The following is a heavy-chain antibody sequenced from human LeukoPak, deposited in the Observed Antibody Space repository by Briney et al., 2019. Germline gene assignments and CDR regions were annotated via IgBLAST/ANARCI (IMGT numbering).Heavy chain of an antibody. CDR3: ARSRHGSGNYYYYMDV. Sequence: SVKVSCKASGGTFSSYAISWVRQAPGQGLEWMGGIIPIFGTANYAQKFQGRVTITADESTSTAYMELSSLRSEDTAVYYCARSRHGSGNYYYYMDVWGKGTTVTISS. CDR2: IIPIFGTA. D-gene: IGHD3-10*01. J-gene: IGHJ6*03. V-gene: IGHV1-69*13. CDR1: GGTFSSYA.